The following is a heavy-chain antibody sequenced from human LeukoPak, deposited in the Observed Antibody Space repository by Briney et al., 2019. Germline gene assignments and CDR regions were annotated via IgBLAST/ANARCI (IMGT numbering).Heavy chain of an antibody. V-gene: IGHV3-21*01. Sequence: GGSLRLSCAASGFTFSSYIMNWVRQAPGKGLEWVSSISSSSSYIYYADSVKGRFTISRDNANNSLYLQMNSLRAEDTAVYYCARVRQWLAPYFDYWGQGTLVTVSS. J-gene: IGHJ4*02. CDR1: GFTFSSYI. CDR3: ARVRQWLAPYFDY. CDR2: ISSSSSYI. D-gene: IGHD6-19*01.